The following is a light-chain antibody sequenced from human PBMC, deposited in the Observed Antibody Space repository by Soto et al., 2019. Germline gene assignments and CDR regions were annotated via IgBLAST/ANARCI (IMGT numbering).Light chain of an antibody. CDR2: DAS. Sequence: ILMTQSPATLSVSPGERATLSCRASQSVSNNLAWYQQKPGQAPRLLIYDASTRATGIPARFSGSGSGTEFTLTISGLQSEDFAVSYCQHYNNWPPWTFGQGTKVEIK. V-gene: IGKV3-15*01. CDR1: QSVSNN. J-gene: IGKJ1*01. CDR3: QHYNNWPPWT.